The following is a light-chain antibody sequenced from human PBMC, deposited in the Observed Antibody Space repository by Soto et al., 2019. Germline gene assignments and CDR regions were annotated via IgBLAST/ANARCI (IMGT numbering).Light chain of an antibody. Sequence: NFMLTQPHSVSESPGKTVIISCTRSSGSIASNYVQWYRQRPGSAPTTVIYEDSQRPSGVPDRFSGSIDSSSNSASLTISGLKTEDEADYYCQSYDRGNQVFGGGTKLTVL. CDR2: EDS. CDR1: SGSIASNY. J-gene: IGLJ2*01. V-gene: IGLV6-57*04. CDR3: QSYDRGNQV.